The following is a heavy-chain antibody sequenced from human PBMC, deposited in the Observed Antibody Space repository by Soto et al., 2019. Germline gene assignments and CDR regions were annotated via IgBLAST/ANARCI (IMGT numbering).Heavy chain of an antibody. D-gene: IGHD3-16*01. CDR1: GFTFSSYS. CDR3: ARDMITFGGVKNYYYGMDV. J-gene: IGHJ6*02. Sequence: GGSLRLSCAASGFTFSSYSMNWVRQAPGKGLEWVSSISSSSSYIYYADSVKGRFTISRDNAKNSLYLQMNSLRAEDTAVYYCARDMITFGGVKNYYYGMDVWGQGTTVTVSS. V-gene: IGHV3-21*01. CDR2: ISSSSSYI.